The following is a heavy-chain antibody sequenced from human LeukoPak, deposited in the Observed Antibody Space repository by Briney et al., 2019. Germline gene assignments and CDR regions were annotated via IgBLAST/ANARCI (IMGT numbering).Heavy chain of an antibody. V-gene: IGHV1-2*02. CDR1: GYTFTGYY. CDR3: ARGSGYCSGGSCYSFGWFDP. J-gene: IGHJ5*02. Sequence: ASVKVSCKASGYTFTGYYIHWVRQAPGQGLEWMGCINSNSGGTYYAQKFKDRVAMTRDTSISTAYMELSRLRSDDTAVYYCARGSGYCSGGSCYSFGWFDPWGQGTLVTVSS. CDR2: INSNSGGT. D-gene: IGHD2-15*01.